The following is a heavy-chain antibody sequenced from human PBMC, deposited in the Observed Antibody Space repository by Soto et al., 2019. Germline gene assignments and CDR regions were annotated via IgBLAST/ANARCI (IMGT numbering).Heavy chain of an antibody. V-gene: IGHV3-23*01. D-gene: IGHD6-13*01. J-gene: IGHJ5*02. Sequence: GESLRLSCAASGFTFSSYAMSWVRQAPGKGLEWVSAISGSGGSTYYADSVKGRFTISRDNSKNTLYLQMNSLRAEDTAVYYCAKXIRRKTGIAAAGTAFDPWGQGTLVTVSS. CDR2: ISGSGGST. CDR3: AKXIRRKTGIAAAGTAFDP. CDR1: GFTFSSYA.